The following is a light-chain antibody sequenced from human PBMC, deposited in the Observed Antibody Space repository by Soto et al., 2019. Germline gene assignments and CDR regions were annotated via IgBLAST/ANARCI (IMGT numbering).Light chain of an antibody. V-gene: IGKV3-20*01. CDR3: QQYGSSPYT. J-gene: IGKJ4*01. CDR1: QFVSSTY. CDR2: GAS. Sequence: EVVLTQSPGTLSLSPGARATLSCRASQFVSSTYLAWYQQRPGQAPRLLIYGASSRATGIPDRFSGGGSETDFTLTISRLESEDSAVYYCQQYGSSPYTFGGGTKVDI.